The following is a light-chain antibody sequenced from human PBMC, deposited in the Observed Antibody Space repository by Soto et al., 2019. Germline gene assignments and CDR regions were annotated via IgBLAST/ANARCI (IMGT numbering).Light chain of an antibody. Sequence: DIVMTQSPDSLAVSLGERATINCKSSQSVLYSSNNKNYLTWYQQKPGQPPKVLIYWASTRESGVPDRFSGSGSGQDFTLTISSLQAEDVAVYYCQQCYSTPRTFGQGTKVEIK. CDR3: QQCYSTPRT. CDR2: WAS. V-gene: IGKV4-1*01. J-gene: IGKJ1*01. CDR1: QSVLYSSNNKNY.